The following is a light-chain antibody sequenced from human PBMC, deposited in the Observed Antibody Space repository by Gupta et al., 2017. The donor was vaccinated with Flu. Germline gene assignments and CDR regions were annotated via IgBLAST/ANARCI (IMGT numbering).Light chain of an antibody. V-gene: IGLV2-14*03. CDR1: SGDVGAYNF. CDR2: DVH. Sequence: QSGLTQPASVSGSRGQSITISCTGGSGDVGAYNFVSWYQHLPGKAPKLIIYDVHSRPSGVSIRFSGSKSGNTASLTISDVQATDEGRYYCCAYIGDSRVVFGGGTDLTVL. J-gene: IGLJ3*02. CDR3: CAYIGDSRVV.